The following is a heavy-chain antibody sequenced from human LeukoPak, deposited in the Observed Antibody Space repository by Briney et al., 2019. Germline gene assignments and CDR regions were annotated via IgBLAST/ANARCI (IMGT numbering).Heavy chain of an antibody. CDR1: GFTFSTYS. D-gene: IGHD4-11*01. CDR3: ARDSYSRNDY. Sequence: PGGSLRLSCAASGFTFSTYSMTWVRQAPGKGLEWVSYISSSSSTIYYGGSVKRRFTVSRDNAKNSLYLQMNSLRAEDTAVYFCARDSYSRNDYWGQGTLVTVSS. V-gene: IGHV3-48*01. CDR2: ISSSSSTI. J-gene: IGHJ4*02.